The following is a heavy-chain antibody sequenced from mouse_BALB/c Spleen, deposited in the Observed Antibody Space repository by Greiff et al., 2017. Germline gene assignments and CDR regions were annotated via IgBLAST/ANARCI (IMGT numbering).Heavy chain of an antibody. Sequence: VMLVESGPGLVAPSQSLSITCTVSGFSLTSYGVHWVRQPPGKGLEWLGVIWAGGSTNYNSALMSRLSISKDNSKSQVFLKMNSLQTDDTAMYYCARHWGYLYAMDYWGQGTSVTVSS. J-gene: IGHJ4*01. CDR1: GFSLTSYG. V-gene: IGHV2-9*02. CDR3: ARHWGYLYAMDY. CDR2: IWAGGST. D-gene: IGHD4-1*01.